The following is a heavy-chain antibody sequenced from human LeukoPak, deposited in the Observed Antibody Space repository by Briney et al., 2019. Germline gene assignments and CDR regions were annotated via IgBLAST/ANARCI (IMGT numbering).Heavy chain of an antibody. D-gene: IGHD6-6*01. Sequence: PSGTLSLTCTVSGGSINNYYWSWIRQPAGKGLEWIGRLYTSGGTNYNPSLKSRVTMSVDTSKNQFSLKLSSVTAADTAIYYCARDEAQYSSSFRWFDPWGQGTLVTVSS. CDR2: LYTSGGT. CDR3: ARDEAQYSSSFRWFDP. V-gene: IGHV4-4*07. CDR1: GGSINNYY. J-gene: IGHJ5*02.